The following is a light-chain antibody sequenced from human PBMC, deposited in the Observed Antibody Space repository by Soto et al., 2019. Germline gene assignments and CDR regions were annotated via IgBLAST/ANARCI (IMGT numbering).Light chain of an antibody. Sequence: QSALTQPRSVSGPPGQSVTISCTGTSSDVGSFNYVSWYQQHPGKAPKLMIYDVTKRPSGVPDRFSGSKSGNTASLTISGLQAEDEGDFYCCSYAGTYTFVFGGGTQLTVL. CDR1: SSDVGSFNY. V-gene: IGLV2-11*01. J-gene: IGLJ2*01. CDR3: CSYAGTYTFV. CDR2: DVT.